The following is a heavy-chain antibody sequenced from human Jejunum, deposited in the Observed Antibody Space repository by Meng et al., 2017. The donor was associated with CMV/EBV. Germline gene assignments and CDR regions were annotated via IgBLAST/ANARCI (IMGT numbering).Heavy chain of an antibody. Sequence: GGSISPYYWSWIRQPPGKGLEWIGYIYYPGATHYNPSLKSRVTISVDTSKIQVSLKVRSVTAADTAVYFCARTQLWFGASYYSDYWGQGTLVTVSS. CDR1: GGSISPYY. D-gene: IGHD3-10*01. CDR3: ARTQLWFGASYYSDY. V-gene: IGHV4-59*01. CDR2: IYYPGAT. J-gene: IGHJ4*02.